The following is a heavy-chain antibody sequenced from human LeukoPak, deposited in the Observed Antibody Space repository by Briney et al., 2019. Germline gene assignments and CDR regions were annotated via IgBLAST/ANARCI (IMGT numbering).Heavy chain of an antibody. Sequence: RASVKVSCKASGYTFTGYYMHWVRQAPGQGLEWMGWINPNSGGTNYAQKFQGRVTMTRDTSISIAYMELSRLRSDDTAVYYCARDLYCSGGSCYGWYFDLWGRGTLVTVSS. V-gene: IGHV1-2*02. J-gene: IGHJ2*01. CDR3: ARDLYCSGGSCYGWYFDL. D-gene: IGHD2-15*01. CDR2: INPNSGGT. CDR1: GYTFTGYY.